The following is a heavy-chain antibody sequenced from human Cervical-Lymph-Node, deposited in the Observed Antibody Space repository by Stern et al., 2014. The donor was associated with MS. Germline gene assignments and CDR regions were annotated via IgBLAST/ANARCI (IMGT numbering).Heavy chain of an antibody. CDR1: GGTFSSSYA. V-gene: IGHV1-69*09. J-gene: IGHJ5*02. CDR2: IIPILGLA. D-gene: IGHD2-15*01. Sequence: GQLVESGAEVKKPGSSMNVSCKTSGGTFSSSYAITWMRQAPGQRLEWMGRIIPILGLANYAQKFQGRVTITADTSTSTTYMELSSLRSEDTAVYYCARGVVSNRAAATLHNLFDPWGQGTLVTVSS. CDR3: ARGVVSNRAAATLHNLFDP.